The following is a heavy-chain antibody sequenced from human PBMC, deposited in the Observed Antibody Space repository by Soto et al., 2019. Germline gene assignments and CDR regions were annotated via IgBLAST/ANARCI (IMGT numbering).Heavy chain of an antibody. CDR2: IIPIAGAT. V-gene: IGHV1-69*01. D-gene: IGHD2-15*01. Sequence: QVQLVQSGAEVKKPGSSVKVACKASGGTFSIYAFSWVRQAPGQGLGWMGGIIPIAGATNYAPQFQGRVTITADESTSTVYMEMSSLRSEDTAVYFCASRYCSGGSCQSRDCYGMDVWGQGTTVTVSS. J-gene: IGHJ6*02. CDR3: ASRYCSGGSCQSRDCYGMDV. CDR1: GGTFSIYA.